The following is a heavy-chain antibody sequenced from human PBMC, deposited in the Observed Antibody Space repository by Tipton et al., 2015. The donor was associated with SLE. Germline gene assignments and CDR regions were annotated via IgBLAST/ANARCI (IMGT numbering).Heavy chain of an antibody. CDR3: ISSVFPPTYNWFDP. J-gene: IGHJ5*02. D-gene: IGHD6-6*01. CDR1: GGSISSHY. Sequence: TLSLTCTVSGGSISSHYWSWIRQPPGKGLEWIGYIYYSGSTNYNPSLKSRVTISVDTSKNQFSLKLSSVTAADTAVYYCISSVFPPTYNWFDPWGQGTLVTVSS. V-gene: IGHV4-59*11. CDR2: IYYSGST.